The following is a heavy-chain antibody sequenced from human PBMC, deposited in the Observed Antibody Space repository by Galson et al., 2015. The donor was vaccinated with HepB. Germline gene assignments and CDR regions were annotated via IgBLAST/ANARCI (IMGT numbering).Heavy chain of an antibody. Sequence: ETLSLTCAVSGDSISNDRWWSWVRQPPGEGLEWIGEAYHSGGTNYRPSLKSRVAISVDKSKNQFSLKLTSVTAADTAVYYCARAKEGRGYFDYWGQGTLVTVSS. CDR3: ARAKEGRGYFDY. CDR1: GDSISNDRW. CDR2: AYHSGGT. D-gene: IGHD3-10*01. J-gene: IGHJ4*02. V-gene: IGHV4-4*02.